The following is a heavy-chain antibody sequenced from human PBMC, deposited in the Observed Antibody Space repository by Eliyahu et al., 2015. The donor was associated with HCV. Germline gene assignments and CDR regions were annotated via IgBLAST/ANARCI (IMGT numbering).Heavy chain of an antibody. CDR1: GGSITPYS. V-gene: IGHV4-59*01. CDR3: ASGGGGIAVAGTGGWFDP. Sequence: QVQLQESGPGLVKPSETLSLTCTVSGGSITPYSWSWIRQPPGKGLEWIGYIHYSGSPNYNPSLKSRVTISVDTSKNQFSLNLTSVTAADTAVYYCASGGGGIAVAGTGGWFDPWGQGTLVTVSS. D-gene: IGHD6-19*01. CDR2: IHYSGSP. J-gene: IGHJ5*02.